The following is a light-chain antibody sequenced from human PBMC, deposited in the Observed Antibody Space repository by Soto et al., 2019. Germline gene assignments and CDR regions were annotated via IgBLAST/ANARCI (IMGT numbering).Light chain of an antibody. V-gene: IGKV3D-15*01. CDR3: QQRNSWPLT. Sequence: EIVMTQSPATLSVSPGERATLSCRASQSVSSKLAWYQQKPGQAPRLLIYGTSSRATGIPDRFSGSGSGTDFTLTISSLEPEDFAFYYCQQRNSWPLTFGGGTKVDIK. CDR2: GTS. CDR1: QSVSSK. J-gene: IGKJ4*01.